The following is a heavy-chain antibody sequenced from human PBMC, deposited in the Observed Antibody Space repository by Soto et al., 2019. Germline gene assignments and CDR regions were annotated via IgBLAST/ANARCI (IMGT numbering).Heavy chain of an antibody. CDR1: GGSIGSGDYY. V-gene: IGHV4-30-4*01. CDR2: VYYTGGS. D-gene: IGHD6-19*01. Sequence: PSETLSLTCTVSGGSIGSGDYYWSWIRQPPGKGLEWIAYVYYTGGSYYNPSLKSRATISVDTSKNQFSLKVSSVTATETAVYYCDRDYRSGYDNWGQGILVTVSS. CDR3: DRDYRSGYDN. J-gene: IGHJ4*01.